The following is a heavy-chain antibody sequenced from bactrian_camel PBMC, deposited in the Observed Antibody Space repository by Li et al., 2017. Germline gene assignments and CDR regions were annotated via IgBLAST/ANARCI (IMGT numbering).Heavy chain of an antibody. D-gene: IGHD2*01. CDR2: IDTAGSA. CDR1: GFTYSSFY. V-gene: IGHV3S55*01. Sequence: HVQLVESGGGSVQAGGSLRLSCVGSGFTYSSFYMAWFRQAPGKEREGVAAIDTAGSATYTYAAQGRFTISRDNAKNTLYLQMNSLKPEDTAMYYCAADGRLYCGGASVGEYNYWGQGTQVTVS. J-gene: IGHJ4*01. CDR3: AADGRLYCGGASVGEYNY.